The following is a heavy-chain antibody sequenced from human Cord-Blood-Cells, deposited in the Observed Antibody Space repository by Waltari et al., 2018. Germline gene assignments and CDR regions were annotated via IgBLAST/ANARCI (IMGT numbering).Heavy chain of an antibody. CDR2: IYYSGST. J-gene: IGHJ4*02. Sequence: QLQLQESGPGLVKPSETLSLTCTVSGGSISSSSYYWGWIRQPPGKGLEWIGSIYYSGSTYYHPSLKSRVTISVDTSKNQFSLKLSSVTAADTAVYYCARLAAAGTGLWDYWGQGTLVTVSS. CDR1: GGSISSSSYY. V-gene: IGHV4-39*07. D-gene: IGHD6-13*01. CDR3: ARLAAAGTGLWDY.